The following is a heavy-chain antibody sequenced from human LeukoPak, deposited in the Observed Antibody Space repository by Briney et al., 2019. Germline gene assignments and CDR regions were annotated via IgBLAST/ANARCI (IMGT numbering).Heavy chain of an antibody. J-gene: IGHJ5*02. CDR1: GSSISSGYY. Sequence: SETLSLTFTVSGSSISSGYYWGWIRQPPGKGLEWIGSIYHSGSTYYNPSLKSRVTMSVDTSKNKFSLKLSSVTAADTAVYYCARDSGTTGEVKFDPWGQGTLVTVSS. CDR2: IYHSGST. CDR3: ARDSGTTGEVKFDP. D-gene: IGHD3-10*01. V-gene: IGHV4-38-2*02.